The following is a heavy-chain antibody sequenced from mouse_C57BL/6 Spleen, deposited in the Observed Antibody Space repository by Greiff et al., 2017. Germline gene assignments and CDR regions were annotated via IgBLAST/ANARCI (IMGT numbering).Heavy chain of an antibody. V-gene: IGHV1-50*01. Sequence: VQLQQPGAELVKPGASVKLSCKASGYTFTSYWMQWVKQRPGQGLEWIGEIDPSDSYTNYNQKFKGKATLTVDTSSSTAYMQLSSLTSEDSAVYYCARFTTVVARNYFDYWGQGTTLTVSS. CDR3: ARFTTVVARNYFDY. CDR1: GYTFTSYW. CDR2: IDPSDSYT. D-gene: IGHD1-1*01. J-gene: IGHJ2*01.